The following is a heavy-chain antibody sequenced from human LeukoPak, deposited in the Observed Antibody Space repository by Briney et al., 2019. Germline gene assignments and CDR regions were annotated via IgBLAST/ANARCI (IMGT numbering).Heavy chain of an antibody. CDR3: AKDLGH. V-gene: IGHV3-30-3*02. CDR2: ISSDGSNK. CDR1: GFTFSNYA. J-gene: IGHJ4*02. Sequence: GGSLRLSCAASGFTFSNYAMHWVRQAPGKGLEWVAVISSDGSNKYYADSVKGRFTISRDNSKNTLDLQMNSLRAEDTAVYYCAKDLGHWGQGTLVTVSS.